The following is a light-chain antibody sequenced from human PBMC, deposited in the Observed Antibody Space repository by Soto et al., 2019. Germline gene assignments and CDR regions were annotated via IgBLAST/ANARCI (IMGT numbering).Light chain of an antibody. CDR3: QQYNNWTQT. Sequence: EIVMTQSPATLCVSPGERATLSCRASQSVRSNLAWYQQKPGQAPRILIYGASARETGIPARFTGSGAGTEFTRTISSLKSEDFAVASCQQYNNWTQTFGQGTKV. J-gene: IGKJ1*01. CDR2: GAS. V-gene: IGKV3-15*01. CDR1: QSVRSN.